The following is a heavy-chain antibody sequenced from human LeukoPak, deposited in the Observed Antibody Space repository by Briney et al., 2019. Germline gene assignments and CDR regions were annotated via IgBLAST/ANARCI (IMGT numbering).Heavy chain of an antibody. CDR1: GFTVSSNY. CDR2: IYSGGST. CDR3: ARVLSPRLYGGNSGGALDI. D-gene: IGHD4-23*01. J-gene: IGHJ3*02. Sequence: GGSLRLSCAASGFTVSSNYMSWVRQAPGKGLEWVSVIYSGGSTYYADSVKGRFTISRDNSKNTLYLQMNSLRAEDTAVYYCARVLSPRLYGGNSGGALDIWGQGTMVTVSS. V-gene: IGHV3-66*01.